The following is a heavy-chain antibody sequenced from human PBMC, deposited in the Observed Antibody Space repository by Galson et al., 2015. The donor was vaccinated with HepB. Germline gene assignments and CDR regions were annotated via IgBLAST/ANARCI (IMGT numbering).Heavy chain of an antibody. CDR3: ARDAIAEKWELLPYDSRNWFDP. Sequence: SLRLSCAASGFTFSSYAMHWVRQAPGKGLEWVAVISYDGSNKYYADSVKGRFTISRDNSKNTLYLQMNSLRAEDTAVYYCARDAIAEKWELLPYDSRNWFDPWGQGTLVTVSS. J-gene: IGHJ5*02. V-gene: IGHV3-30*04. D-gene: IGHD1-26*01. CDR2: ISYDGSNK. CDR1: GFTFSSYA.